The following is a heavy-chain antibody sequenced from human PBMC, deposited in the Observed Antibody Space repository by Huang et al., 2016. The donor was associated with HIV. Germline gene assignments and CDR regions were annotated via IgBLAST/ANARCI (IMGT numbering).Heavy chain of an antibody. CDR1: GASISSGRYY. CDR2: IYTSGST. CDR3: ATWPPGSQMRAFDI. J-gene: IGHJ3*02. V-gene: IGHV4-61*09. Sequence: QVQLQESGPGLVKPSQTLSLTCTVSGASISSGRYYWTWIRQPAGKGLEWIGHIYTSGSTNYNPSLKSRVTISIDTSKNHFSLRLNSVTAADTAVYYCATWPPGSQMRAFDIWGPGTMITVSS. D-gene: IGHD2-15*01.